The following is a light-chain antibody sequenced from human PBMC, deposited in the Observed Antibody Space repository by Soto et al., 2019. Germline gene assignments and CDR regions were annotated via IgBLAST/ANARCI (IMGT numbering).Light chain of an antibody. CDR1: HTVTSNY. Sequence: EIVLTQSPDTLSLSPGERATLSCRASHTVTSNYLAWYQQKPGQAPRLLIYCASRRATDIPDRFSGSGSGTAFTLTISRLETEDFAVYYGQQYGGSPRTFGQGTKVESK. J-gene: IGKJ1*01. V-gene: IGKV3-20*01. CDR3: QQYGGSPRT. CDR2: CAS.